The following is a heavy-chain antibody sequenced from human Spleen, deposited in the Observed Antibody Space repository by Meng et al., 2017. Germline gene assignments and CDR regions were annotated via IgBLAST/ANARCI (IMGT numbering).Heavy chain of an antibody. CDR1: GYTFTSYG. CDR3: ARAPGYSSYWLRCDS. V-gene: IGHV1-18*01. Sequence: ASVKVSCKASGYTFTSYGISWVRQAPGQGLEWMGWISAYNGNTNYAQKLQGRVTMTTDTSTSTAYMELRSLRSDDTAVYYCARAPGYSSYWLRCDSWGQGTLVTVSS. CDR2: ISAYNGNT. J-gene: IGHJ4*02. D-gene: IGHD1-26*01.